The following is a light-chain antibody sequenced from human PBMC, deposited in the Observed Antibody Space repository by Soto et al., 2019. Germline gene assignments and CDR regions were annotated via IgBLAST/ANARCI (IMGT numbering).Light chain of an antibody. CDR2: DVN. CDR1: SGDVGAYNY. Sequence: QSVRTQARSVSGAGGQGGTLSYAGTSGDVGAYNYVSWYQHHPGKAPKLMIYDVNKRPSGVPDHFSGSKSGNTASLTISGLQAEDEADYYCVSWDDSLSGLVFGTGNKVTVL. J-gene: IGLJ1*01. V-gene: IGLV2-11*01. CDR3: VSWDDSLSGLV.